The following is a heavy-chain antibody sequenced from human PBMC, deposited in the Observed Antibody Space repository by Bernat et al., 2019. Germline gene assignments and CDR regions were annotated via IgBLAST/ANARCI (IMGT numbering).Heavy chain of an antibody. J-gene: IGHJ6*02. V-gene: IGHV1-69*04. Sequence: QVQLVQSGAEVKKPGSSVKVSCKASAGTFSSYAISWVRQAPGQGLEWMGRIIPILGIANYAQKFQGRVTITADKSTSTAYMGLSSLRAEDTAVYYCASSVRYVDWSSRYYYYYYGMDVWGQGTTVTVSS. CDR2: IIPILGIA. D-gene: IGHD3-9*01. CDR3: ASSVRYVDWSSRYYYYYYGMDV. CDR1: AGTFSSYA.